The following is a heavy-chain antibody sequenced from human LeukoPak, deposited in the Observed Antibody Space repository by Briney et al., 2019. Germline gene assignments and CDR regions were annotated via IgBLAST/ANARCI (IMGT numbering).Heavy chain of an antibody. CDR2: IGTAGDT. Sequence: GGSLRLSCAASGFTVSSCDMHWVRQATGRGLEWVSVIGTAGDTYYPGSVKGRFTISRENAKNSLYLQMNSLRAGDTAVYYCARATSGLDVWGQGTTVTVSS. CDR1: GFTVSSCD. CDR3: ARATSGLDV. J-gene: IGHJ6*02. V-gene: IGHV3-13*01.